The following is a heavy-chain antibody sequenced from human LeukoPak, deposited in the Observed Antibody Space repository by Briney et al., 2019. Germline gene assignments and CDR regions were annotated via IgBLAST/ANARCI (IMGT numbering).Heavy chain of an antibody. CDR1: GFTFSNHW. CDR2: VNKDGGYT. Sequence: PGGSLRLSCAASGFTFSNHWMHWVRQAPGKGLVRVSRVNKDGGYTNYADSVKGRFTISRDNAKNTVYLQMLSLRAGDTAVYYCVRDGDDFNFDYWGQGSLVTISS. CDR3: VRDGDDFNFDY. J-gene: IGHJ4*02. D-gene: IGHD5-24*01. V-gene: IGHV3-74*01.